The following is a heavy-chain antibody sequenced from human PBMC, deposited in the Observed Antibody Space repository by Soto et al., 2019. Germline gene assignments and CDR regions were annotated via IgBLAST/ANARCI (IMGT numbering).Heavy chain of an antibody. D-gene: IGHD3-16*02. J-gene: IGHJ4*02. Sequence: QVQLVQSGAEVKKPGSSVKVSCKASGGTFSSYAISWVRQAPGQGLEWMGGIIPIFGTANYAQKFQGRVTITADKSTSTAYMELSSLRSEDTAVHYCARGRTYYDYVWGSYPPRDYFDYWGQGTLVTVSS. V-gene: IGHV1-69*06. CDR2: IIPIFGTA. CDR1: GGTFSSYA. CDR3: ARGRTYYDYVWGSYPPRDYFDY.